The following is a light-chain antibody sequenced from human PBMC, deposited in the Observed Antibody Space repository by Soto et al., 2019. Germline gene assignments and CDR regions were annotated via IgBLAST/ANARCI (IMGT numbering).Light chain of an antibody. Sequence: SVMTQSPLYLPVTSGKPAHIACKSNQSLLYTIGHYYLAWYLQKPGQSPQLLIYLGSNRAPGVPDRFSGSGSGTDFTLKISRVEAEDVGVYYCMQDRQSRTFGQGTKVDIK. CDR3: MQDRQSRT. CDR1: QSLLYTIGHYY. J-gene: IGKJ1*01. CDR2: LGS. V-gene: IGKV2-28*01.